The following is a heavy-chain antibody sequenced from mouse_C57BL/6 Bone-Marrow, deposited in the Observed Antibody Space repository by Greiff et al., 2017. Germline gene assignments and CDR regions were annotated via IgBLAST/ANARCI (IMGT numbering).Heavy chain of an antibody. Sequence: QVQLQQSGPGLVQPSQSLSITCTVSGFSLTSYGVHWVRQSPGKGLEWLGVIWSGGSTDYNSAFISRLSLSKDNSKSQVFFKMNRLQADDTAIYYCARNDWTGYGSSYYWYFDVWGTGTTVTVSS. J-gene: IGHJ1*03. CDR3: ARNDWTGYGSSYYWYFDV. CDR1: GFSLTSYG. D-gene: IGHD1-1*01. V-gene: IGHV2-2*01. CDR2: IWSGGST.